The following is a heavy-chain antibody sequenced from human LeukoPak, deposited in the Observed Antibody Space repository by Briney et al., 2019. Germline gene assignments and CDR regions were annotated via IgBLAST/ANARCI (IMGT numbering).Heavy chain of an antibody. J-gene: IGHJ4*02. CDR1: GFTFDDYA. CDR3: ARAMSTFGGVRNYFDS. Sequence: PGGSLRLSCAASGFTFDDYAMHWVRQAPGKGLEWVSGISWNSGSIGYADSVKGRFRISRDNAKSSLDLEMNSLRAEDTAVYYCARAMSTFGGVRNYFDSWGQGILVTVSS. D-gene: IGHD3-16*01. V-gene: IGHV3-9*01. CDR2: ISWNSGSI.